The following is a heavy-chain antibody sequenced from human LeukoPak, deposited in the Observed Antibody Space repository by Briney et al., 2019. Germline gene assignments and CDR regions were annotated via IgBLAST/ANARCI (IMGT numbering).Heavy chain of an antibody. V-gene: IGHV3-23*01. CDR1: GFTFSSYA. CDR2: ISGSGGST. J-gene: IGHJ4*02. D-gene: IGHD3-9*01. CDR3: ARPLYDILTGYYSGDY. Sequence: GGSVRLSCAASGFTFSSYAMSWVRQAPGKGLEWVSAISGSGGSTYHADSVKGRLTISRDNSKNALYLQMNSLRAEDTAVYYCARPLYDILTGYYSGDYWGQGTLVTVSS.